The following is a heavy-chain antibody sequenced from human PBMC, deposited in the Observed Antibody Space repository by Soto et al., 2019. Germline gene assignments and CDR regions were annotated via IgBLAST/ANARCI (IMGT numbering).Heavy chain of an antibody. V-gene: IGHV1-8*01. Sequence: GASVKVSCKASGYTFTSYDINWVRQATGQGLEWMGWMNPNSGNTGYAQKFQGRVTMTRNTSISTAYMELSSLRFEDTAVYYCARGLECSSTSCYNHYYYYMDVWGKGTTVTVSS. J-gene: IGHJ6*03. CDR1: GYTFTSYD. D-gene: IGHD2-2*02. CDR3: ARGLECSSTSCYNHYYYYMDV. CDR2: MNPNSGNT.